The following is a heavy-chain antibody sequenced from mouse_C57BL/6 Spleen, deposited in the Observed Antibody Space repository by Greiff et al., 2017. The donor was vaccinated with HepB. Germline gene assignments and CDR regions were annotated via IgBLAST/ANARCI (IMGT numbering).Heavy chain of an antibody. CDR1: GFSLTSYG. V-gene: IGHV2-2*01. CDR3: ASQLGRNWYFDV. J-gene: IGHJ1*03. CDR2: IWSGGST. D-gene: IGHD4-1*02. Sequence: QVHVKQSGPGLVQPSQSLSITCTVSGFSLTSYGVHWVRQSPGKGLEWLGVIWSGGSTDYNAAFISRLSISKDNSKSQVFFKMNSLQADDTAIYYCASQLGRNWYFDVWGTGTTVTVSS.